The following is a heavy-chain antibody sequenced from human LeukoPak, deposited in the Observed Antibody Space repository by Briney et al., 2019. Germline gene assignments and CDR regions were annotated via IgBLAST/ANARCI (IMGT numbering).Heavy chain of an antibody. Sequence: PGGSLRLSCAASGFTFDDYAMHWVRQAPGKGLEWVSGISWNSCSIGYADSVKGRFTISRDNAKNSLYLQMNSLRAEDTALYYCAKDLSSGCGGLDAFDIWGQGTMVTVSS. CDR2: ISWNSCSI. V-gene: IGHV3-9*01. CDR3: AKDLSSGCGGLDAFDI. D-gene: IGHD6-19*01. J-gene: IGHJ3*02. CDR1: GFTFDDYA.